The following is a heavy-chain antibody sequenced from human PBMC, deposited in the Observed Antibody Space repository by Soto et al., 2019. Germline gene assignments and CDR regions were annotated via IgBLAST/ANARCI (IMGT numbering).Heavy chain of an antibody. J-gene: IGHJ6*02. CDR1: GYSFTSYW. Sequence: GESLKISCKGSGYSFTSYWISWVRQMPGEGLEWMGRIDPSDSYTNYSPSFQGHVTISADKSISTAYLQWSSLKASDTAMYYCARHSIAARRTYYYYGMDVWGQGTTVTVSS. CDR3: ARHSIAARRTYYYYGMDV. CDR2: IDPSDSYT. D-gene: IGHD6-6*01. V-gene: IGHV5-10-1*01.